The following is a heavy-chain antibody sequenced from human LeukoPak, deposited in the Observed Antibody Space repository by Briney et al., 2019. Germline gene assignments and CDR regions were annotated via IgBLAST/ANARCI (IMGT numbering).Heavy chain of an antibody. CDR2: IYYSGST. CDR1: GGSISSYY. J-gene: IGHJ6*02. V-gene: IGHV4-59*01. Sequence: SETLSLTCTVSGGSISSYYWSWIRQPPGKGLEWIGYIYYSGSTNYNPSLKSRDTISVDTSKNQFSLKPSSVTAADTAVYYCARESRVYGMDVWGQGTTVTVSS. CDR3: ARESRVYGMDV. D-gene: IGHD3-10*01.